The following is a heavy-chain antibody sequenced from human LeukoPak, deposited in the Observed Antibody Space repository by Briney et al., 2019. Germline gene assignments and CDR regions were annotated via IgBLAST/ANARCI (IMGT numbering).Heavy chain of an antibody. CDR1: GGSFSGYY. J-gene: IGHJ6*03. CDR3: ARGFSSKHNYYYYYMDV. CDR2: INHSGST. V-gene: IGHV4-34*01. Sequence: SETLSLTCAVYGGSFSGYYWSWIRQPPGKGLEWIGEINHSGSTNYNPSLKSRVTISVDTSKNQFSLKLSSVTAADTAVYYCARGFSSKHNYYYYYMDVWGKGTTVTVS. D-gene: IGHD6-13*01.